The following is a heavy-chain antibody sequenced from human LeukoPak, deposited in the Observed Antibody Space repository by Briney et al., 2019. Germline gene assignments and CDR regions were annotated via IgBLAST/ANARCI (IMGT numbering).Heavy chain of an antibody. CDR1: GFTFSAYG. J-gene: IGHJ6*03. D-gene: IGHD2-2*01. CDR2: VSGADGTT. V-gene: IGHV3-23*01. CDR3: AKHWSYCSTTSCFFNYYYYYMDV. Sequence: GGSLRLSCAASGFTFSAYGMSWVRQSPRKGLEWVSGVSGADGTTYYAGSVKGRFTISRDNSKSTLYLQMNNLRAEDTAVYYCAKHWSYCSTTSCFFNYYYYYMDVWGKGTTVTVSS.